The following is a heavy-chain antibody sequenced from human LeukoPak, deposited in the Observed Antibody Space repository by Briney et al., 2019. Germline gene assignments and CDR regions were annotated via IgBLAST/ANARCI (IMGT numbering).Heavy chain of an antibody. CDR2: ISTSGST. Sequence: SETLSLTCTVSGGSISSGSYYWSWIRQPAGKGLEWIGRISTSGSTNYNPSLKSRITISVDTSKNQFSLNLSPVTAVDTAVYYCARAASQAFDYWGQGTLVTVSS. CDR3: ARAASQAFDY. J-gene: IGHJ4*02. V-gene: IGHV4-61*02. CDR1: GGSISSGSYY.